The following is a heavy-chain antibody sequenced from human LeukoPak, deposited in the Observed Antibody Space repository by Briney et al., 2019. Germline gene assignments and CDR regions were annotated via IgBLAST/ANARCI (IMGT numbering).Heavy chain of an antibody. V-gene: IGHV1-46*01. Sequence: ASVKVSCKASGYIFTNYYIHWVRQAPGQGLERMGIINLSGGTTIYAQNFQGRVTMTRDMSTSTVYMELRSLRSDDTAVYYCARDKVVTTGAFDIWGQGTMVTVSS. D-gene: IGHD2-21*02. CDR2: INLSGGTT. J-gene: IGHJ3*02. CDR1: GYIFTNYY. CDR3: ARDKVVTTGAFDI.